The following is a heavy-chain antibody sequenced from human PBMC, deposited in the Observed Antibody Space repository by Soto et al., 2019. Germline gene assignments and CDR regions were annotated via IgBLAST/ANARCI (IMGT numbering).Heavy chain of an antibody. CDR1: GGSISSGGYY. CDR3: ARVSAQGWLLTPEIIDY. CDR2: IYYSGST. J-gene: IGHJ4*02. D-gene: IGHD3-22*01. Sequence: NPSETLSLTCTVSGGSISSGGYYWSWIRQHPGKGLEWIGYIYYSGSTYYNPSLKSRVTISVDTSKNQFSLKLSSVTAADTAVYYCARVSAQGWLLTPEIIDYWGQGTLVTVSS. V-gene: IGHV4-31*03.